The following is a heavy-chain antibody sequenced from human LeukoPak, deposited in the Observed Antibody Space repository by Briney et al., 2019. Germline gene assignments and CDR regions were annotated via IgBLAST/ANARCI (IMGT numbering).Heavy chain of an antibody. CDR3: ASSGWYSTPNWFDP. D-gene: IGHD6-19*01. J-gene: IGHJ5*02. CDR1: GFTFSRSW. V-gene: IGHV3-7*01. Sequence: PPGGSLRLSCAASGFTFSRSWMHWVRQAPGKGLEWVASIKQDGSEKYYVDSVKGRFTISRDNAKNSLYLQMNSLRAEDTAMYYCASSGWYSTPNWFDPWGQGTLVIVSS. CDR2: IKQDGSEK.